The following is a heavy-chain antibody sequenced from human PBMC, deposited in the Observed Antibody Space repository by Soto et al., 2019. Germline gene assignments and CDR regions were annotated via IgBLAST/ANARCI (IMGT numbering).Heavy chain of an antibody. CDR2: IWYDGSNK. CDR1: GFTFSSYG. D-gene: IGHD1-26*01. Sequence: QVQLVESGGGVVQPGRSLRLSCAASGFTFSSYGMHWVRQAPGKGLEWVAVIWYDGSNKYYADSVKGRFTISRDNSTNTLYLQMNSQRAEDTAVYYCARDLYGGSYYGYWGQGTLFTVSS. V-gene: IGHV3-33*01. J-gene: IGHJ4*02. CDR3: ARDLYGGSYYGY.